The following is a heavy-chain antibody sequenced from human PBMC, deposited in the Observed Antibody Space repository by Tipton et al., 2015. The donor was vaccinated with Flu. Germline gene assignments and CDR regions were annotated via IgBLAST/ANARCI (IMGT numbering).Heavy chain of an antibody. V-gene: IGHV3-11*01. CDR2: ISGSGITI. CDR1: GSTFSDYY. CDR3: ARGLLGFDL. J-gene: IGHJ4*02. Sequence: SLRLSCEGSGSTFSDYYMSWIRQAPGKGLEWVSYISGSGITIYHAASVKGRFTISRDNTKKTLYLQMNRLRVDDTAVYFCARGLLGFDLWGQGALVTVSS.